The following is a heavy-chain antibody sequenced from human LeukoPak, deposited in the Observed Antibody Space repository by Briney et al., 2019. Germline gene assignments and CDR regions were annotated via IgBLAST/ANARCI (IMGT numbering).Heavy chain of an antibody. CDR2: SFPGDSDA. CDR3: ARRGYSYDYFDV. J-gene: IGHJ4*02. V-gene: IGHV5-51*01. D-gene: IGHD5-18*01. CDR1: GYTFRYYW. Sequence: GEALKISCKGSGYTFRYYWIGGVRQMPGKGLDWMGISFPGDSDARYSPSFQGQVTISADKSISTAYLQWSSLKASDTAMYYCARRGYSYDYFDVWGQGTLVTVSS.